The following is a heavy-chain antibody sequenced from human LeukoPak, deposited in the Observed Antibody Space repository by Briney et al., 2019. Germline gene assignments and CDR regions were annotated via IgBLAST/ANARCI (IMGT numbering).Heavy chain of an antibody. CDR2: IHYTGST. V-gene: IGHV4-59*08. D-gene: IGHD2-15*01. CDR1: GDSISSSY. CDR3: ARYIVVVVAATFDAFDI. J-gene: IGHJ3*02. Sequence: SETLSLTCTVSGDSISSSYWSWIRQSPGKGLEWIGFIHYTGSTNFNPSLKSRVTISIDTSKNQFSLRLSSVTAADTAVYYCARYIVVVVAATFDAFDIWGQGTTVTVSS.